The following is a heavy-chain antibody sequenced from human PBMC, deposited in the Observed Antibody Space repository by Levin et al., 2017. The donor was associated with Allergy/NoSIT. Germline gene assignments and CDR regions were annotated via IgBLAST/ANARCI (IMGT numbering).Heavy chain of an antibody. Sequence: GGSLRLSCAASGFTFSSYAMHWVRQAPGKGLEWVAVISYDGSNKYYADSVKGRFTISRDNSKNTLYLQMNSLRAEDTAVYYCARELGGFWAFDIWGQGTMVTVSS. J-gene: IGHJ3*02. CDR3: ARELGGFWAFDI. V-gene: IGHV3-30-3*01. D-gene: IGHD3-16*01. CDR1: GFTFSSYA. CDR2: ISYDGSNK.